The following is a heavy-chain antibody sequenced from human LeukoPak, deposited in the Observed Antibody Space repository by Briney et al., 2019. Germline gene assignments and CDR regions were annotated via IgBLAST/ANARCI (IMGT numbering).Heavy chain of an antibody. J-gene: IGHJ6*02. CDR2: IIPILGIA. Sequence: SVKVSCKASGGTFSSYAISWVRQAPGQGLEWMGRIIPILGIANYAQKFQGRVTITADKSMSTAYMELSSLRSEDTAVYYCARPLSRLRSYYYDSSGPLDVWGQGTTVTVSS. CDR1: GGTFSSYA. D-gene: IGHD3-22*01. CDR3: ARPLSRLRSYYYDSSGPLDV. V-gene: IGHV1-69*04.